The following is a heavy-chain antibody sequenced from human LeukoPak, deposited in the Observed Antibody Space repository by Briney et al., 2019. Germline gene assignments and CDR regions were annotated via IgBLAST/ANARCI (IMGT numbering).Heavy chain of an antibody. CDR3: AKAFLLYYYGSGSFDY. Sequence: GGSLRLSCAASGFTFSSYGMSWVRQAPGKGLEWVSAISGSGGSTYYADSVKGRFTISRDNSKNTLYLQMNSLRAEDTAVYYCAKAFLLYYYGSGSFDYWGQGTLVTVSS. V-gene: IGHV3-23*01. CDR2: ISGSGGST. D-gene: IGHD3-10*01. CDR1: GFTFSSYG. J-gene: IGHJ4*02.